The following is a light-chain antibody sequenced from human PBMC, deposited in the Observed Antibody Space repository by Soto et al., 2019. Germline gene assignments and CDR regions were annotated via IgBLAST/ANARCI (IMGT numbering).Light chain of an antibody. CDR2: KAS. J-gene: IGKJ2*01. CDR3: QQYNSYPFT. V-gene: IGKV1-5*03. Sequence: DIQMTQSPSTLSASVGDRVTVTCRASQIISTWLAWFQQKPGKAPKLLIYKASSLESGLPSRFSGSRSGTEFTLTISSLQPDYFATYYCQQYNSYPFTFGQGTKL. CDR1: QIISTW.